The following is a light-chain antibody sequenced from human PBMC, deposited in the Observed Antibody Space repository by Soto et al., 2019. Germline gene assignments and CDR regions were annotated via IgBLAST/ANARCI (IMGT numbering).Light chain of an antibody. V-gene: IGKV1-39*01. CDR2: GES. Sequence: DIQMTQSPSSLSASVGDRVTITCRPSQTISIYLTLYQQKPGKAPKLLIYGESNLQSGVPSRFSGSGSGTDFTHTISSLQPEDFANYYFQQSHSTPPTFGQGTKVEI. CDR1: QTISIY. CDR3: QQSHSTPPT. J-gene: IGKJ1*01.